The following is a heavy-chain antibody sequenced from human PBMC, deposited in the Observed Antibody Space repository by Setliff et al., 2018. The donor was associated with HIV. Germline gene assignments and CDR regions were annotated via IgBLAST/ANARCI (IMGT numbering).Heavy chain of an antibody. V-gene: IGHV4-39*07. CDR3: ARLKSGSLGGYVDY. CDR1: SGSISSSTYY. CDR2: IYYSGST. D-gene: IGHD3-10*01. J-gene: IGHJ4*02. Sequence: SETLSLTCTVSSGSISSSTYYWGWIRQPPGKGLEWIGSIYYSGSTYYNPSLKSRVTISVDTSKNQFSLNLSSVTAADTAVYYCARLKSGSLGGYVDYWGQGTQVTVSS.